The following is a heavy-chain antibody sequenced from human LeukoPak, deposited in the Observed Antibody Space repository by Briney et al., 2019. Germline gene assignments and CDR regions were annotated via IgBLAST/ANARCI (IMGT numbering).Heavy chain of an antibody. V-gene: IGHV3-21*01. CDR1: GFTFSSYS. D-gene: IGHD6-13*01. Sequence: GGSLRLSCAASGFTFSSYSMNWVRQAPGKGLEWVSSISSSSSYIYYADSVKGRFTISRDNAKNSLYLQMNSLRAEDTAVYYCARDHKAAAGIVDYWGQGTLVTVSS. J-gene: IGHJ4*02. CDR2: ISSSSSYI. CDR3: ARDHKAAAGIVDY.